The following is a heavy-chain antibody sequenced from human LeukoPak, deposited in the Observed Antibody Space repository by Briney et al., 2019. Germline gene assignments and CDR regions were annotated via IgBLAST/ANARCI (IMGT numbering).Heavy chain of an antibody. CDR3: ARGGRSIFGVVIL. CDR2: IKQDGSEK. Sequence: PGGSLRLSCAASGFTFSSYWMSWVRQAPGKGLEWVANIKQDGSEKYYVDSVKGRFTISRDNAKNSLYLQMNSLRAEDTAVYYCARGGRSIFGVVILWGQGTMVTVSS. V-gene: IGHV3-7*01. J-gene: IGHJ3*01. D-gene: IGHD3-3*01. CDR1: GFTFSSYW.